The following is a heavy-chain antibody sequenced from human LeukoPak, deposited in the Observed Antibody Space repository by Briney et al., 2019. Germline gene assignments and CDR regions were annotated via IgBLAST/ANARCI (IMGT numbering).Heavy chain of an antibody. D-gene: IGHD1-26*01. Sequence: ASVKVSCKASGYTFTGYYVHWVRQAPGQGLEWMGWINPNSGGTNYAQKFQGRVTMTRDTSISTAYMELSRLRSDDTAVYYCARVKRGGATITFDYWGQGTLVTVSS. CDR2: INPNSGGT. V-gene: IGHV1-2*02. CDR1: GYTFTGYY. J-gene: IGHJ4*02. CDR3: ARVKRGGATITFDY.